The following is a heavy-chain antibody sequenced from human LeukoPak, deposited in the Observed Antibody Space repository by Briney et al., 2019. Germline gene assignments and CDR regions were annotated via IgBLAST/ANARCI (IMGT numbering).Heavy chain of an antibody. CDR3: TRDLSRERSVWHFDS. CDR2: ISSNSRTI. Sequence: PGGSLRLSCVSSGFTLSTYNMNWVRQAPGKGLEWISYISSNSRTIYDVDSVRGRFTISRYNAKNSLFLQMNNLGVEDTAVYYCTRDLSRERSVWHFDSWGQGTLVTVSS. D-gene: IGHD6-19*01. V-gene: IGHV3-48*01. J-gene: IGHJ4*02. CDR1: GFTLSTYN.